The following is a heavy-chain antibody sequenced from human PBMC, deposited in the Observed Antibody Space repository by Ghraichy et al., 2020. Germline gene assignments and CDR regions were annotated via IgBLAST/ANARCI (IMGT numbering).Heavy chain of an antibody. CDR3: AGHCSGGTCYSHGRRTYAFEI. CDR2: ISWNSDYI. D-gene: IGHD2-15*01. Sequence: GGSLRLSCTASGFTFDDYAMHWVRQAPGKGLEWVSSISWNSDYIDYAASVRGRFTISRDNAKKALSLEMNNLKTEDTALYYCAGHCSGGTCYSHGRRTYAFEICGQGTMVTVPS. V-gene: IGHV3-9*01. CDR1: GFTFDDYA. J-gene: IGHJ3*02.